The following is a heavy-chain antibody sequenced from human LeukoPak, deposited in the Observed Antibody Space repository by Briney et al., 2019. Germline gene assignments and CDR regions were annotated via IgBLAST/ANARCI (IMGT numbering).Heavy chain of an antibody. J-gene: IGHJ5*02. V-gene: IGHV4-59*01. Sequence: SETLSLTCTVSGGSISSYYWSWIRQPPGKGLEWIGYIYYSGSTNYNPSLKSRVTISVDTSKNQFSLKLSSMTAADTAVYYCARQTVAGRSNWFDPWGQGTLVTVSS. CDR1: GGSISSYY. D-gene: IGHD6-19*01. CDR3: ARQTVAGRSNWFDP. CDR2: IYYSGST.